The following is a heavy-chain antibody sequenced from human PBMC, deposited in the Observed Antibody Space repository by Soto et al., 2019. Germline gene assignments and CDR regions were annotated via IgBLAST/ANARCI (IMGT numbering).Heavy chain of an antibody. V-gene: IGHV4-59*01. Sequence: PSETLSLTCTVSGFSISSYYWSWIRQPPGKGLEWVGYIYYSGSTNYNPSLKSRGTVSVDTSKNQFSLKLSSVTAADTAVYYCARTGYGSGSYLSSQYYYYYYMDVWGKGTTVTVSS. CDR3: ARTGYGSGSYLSSQYYYYYYMDV. CDR1: GFSISSYY. J-gene: IGHJ6*03. CDR2: IYYSGST. D-gene: IGHD3-10*01.